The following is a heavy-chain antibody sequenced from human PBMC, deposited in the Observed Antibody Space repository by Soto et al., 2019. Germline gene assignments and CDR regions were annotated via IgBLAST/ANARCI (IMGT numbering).Heavy chain of an antibody. CDR1: EFTFSSYW. Sequence: GGSLRLSCGGSEFTFSSYWMYWVRQAPGKGLVWVSHISDDGSSTNYVDSVKGRFTISRDNAKNTVYLQMNSLRVEDTAVYYCARGGTGTGAFVYWGQGTLVTVSS. V-gene: IGHV3-74*01. CDR3: ARGGTGTGAFVY. D-gene: IGHD1-1*01. J-gene: IGHJ4*02. CDR2: ISDDGSST.